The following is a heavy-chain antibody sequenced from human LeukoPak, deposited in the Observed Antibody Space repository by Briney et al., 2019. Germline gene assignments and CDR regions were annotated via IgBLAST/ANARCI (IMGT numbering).Heavy chain of an antibody. CDR2: IYYSGST. D-gene: IGHD1-26*01. V-gene: IGHV4-59*01. J-gene: IGHJ4*02. CDR3: APYSGSYFADY. Sequence: SETLSLTCTVSGGSISSYYWSWIRQPPGKGLEWIGYIYYSGSTNYNPSLKSRVTISVDTSKNQFSLKLSSVTAADTAVYYCAPYSGSYFADYWGQGTLVTVSS. CDR1: GGSISSYY.